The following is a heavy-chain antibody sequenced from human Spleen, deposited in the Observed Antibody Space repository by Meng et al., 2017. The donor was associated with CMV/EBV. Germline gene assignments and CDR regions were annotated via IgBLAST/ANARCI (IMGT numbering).Heavy chain of an antibody. CDR2: IQYDGSNK. V-gene: IGHV3-30*02. CDR3: AKVDGTYYYYGMDV. Sequence: GGSLRLSCAASGFTFSSYGMHWVRQAPGKGLEWVAFIQYDGSNKYYADSVKGRFTISRDNSKNTLYLHMNFLRAEDTAVYYCAKVDGTYYYYGMDVWGQGTTVTVSS. J-gene: IGHJ6*02. D-gene: IGHD1-1*01. CDR1: GFTFSSYG.